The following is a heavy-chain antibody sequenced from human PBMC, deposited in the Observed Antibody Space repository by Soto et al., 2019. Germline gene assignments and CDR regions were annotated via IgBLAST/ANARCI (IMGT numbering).Heavy chain of an antibody. V-gene: IGHV4-31*03. CDR2: IYYSGRT. D-gene: IGHD3-10*01. Sequence: QVQLQESGPGLVKPSQTLSLTCTVSGGSISSGGYYWSWIRQHPGKGLEWMGYIYYSGRTYYNPSLKIRFTISVDTSKNRFALKLSSVTASDTAVYYCAREVPMVRGVNGDWFDPCGQGTLVTVSS. J-gene: IGHJ5*02. CDR3: AREVPMVRGVNGDWFDP. CDR1: GGSISSGGYY.